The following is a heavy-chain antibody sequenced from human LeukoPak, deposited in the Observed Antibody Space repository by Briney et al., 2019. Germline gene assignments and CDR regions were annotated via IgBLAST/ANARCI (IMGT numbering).Heavy chain of an antibody. CDR1: GGSIGSGGYS. CDR2: IYHSGST. Sequence: SETLSLTCAVFGGSIGSGGYSWSWIRQPPGKGLEWIGYIYHSGSTYYNPSLKSRVTISVDRSKNQFSLKLSSVTAADAAVYYCARTSIAARRANAFDIWGQGTMVTVSS. CDR3: ARTSIAARRANAFDI. V-gene: IGHV4-30-2*01. J-gene: IGHJ3*02. D-gene: IGHD6-6*01.